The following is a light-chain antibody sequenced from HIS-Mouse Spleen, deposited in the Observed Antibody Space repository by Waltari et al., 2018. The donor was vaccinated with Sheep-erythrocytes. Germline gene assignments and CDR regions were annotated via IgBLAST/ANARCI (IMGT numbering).Light chain of an antibody. Sequence: SYELTQPPSVSVSPGQTARITCSGDALPKKYAYWDQQKSGQAPVLVIYEDSKRPSGIPERVSGSSSGTMATLTISGAQVEDDADYYCYSTDSSGNHWVFGGGTKLTVL. J-gene: IGLJ3*02. CDR1: ALPKKY. CDR2: EDS. CDR3: YSTDSSGNHWV. V-gene: IGLV3-10*01.